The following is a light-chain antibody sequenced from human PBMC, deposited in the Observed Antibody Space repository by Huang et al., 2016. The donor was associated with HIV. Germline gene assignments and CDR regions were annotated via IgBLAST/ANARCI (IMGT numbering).Light chain of an antibody. CDR1: QSVSSY. Sequence: EIVLTQSPDTLSLSPGERATLSCRASQSVSSYLAWYQQKPGQAPRLLIYDASNSATGIPARFSGSGSGTDFTLTISSLEPEDCAVYYCQQRSNWPAVTFGGGTKVEIK. CDR3: QQRSNWPAVT. V-gene: IGKV3-11*01. J-gene: IGKJ4*01. CDR2: DAS.